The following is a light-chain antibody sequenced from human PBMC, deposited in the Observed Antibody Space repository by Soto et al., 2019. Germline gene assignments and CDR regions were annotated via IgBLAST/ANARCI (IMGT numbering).Light chain of an antibody. Sequence: EIVMTQSPATLSVSPGERATLSCRASQGIGSTLAWYQQKPGQTPRLLIYRASTRATGIPARFSGSGSGTEFTLTISSLQSEDFALYYCHQYENWPQTFGQGTKVDIK. CDR1: QGIGST. J-gene: IGKJ1*01. CDR3: HQYENWPQT. V-gene: IGKV3-15*01. CDR2: RAS.